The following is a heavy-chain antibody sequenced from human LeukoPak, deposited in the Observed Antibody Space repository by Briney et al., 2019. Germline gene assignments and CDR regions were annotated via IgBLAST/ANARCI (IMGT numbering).Heavy chain of an antibody. CDR2: INPNSGGT. Sequence: GASVKVSCKASGYTFTGYYMHWVRQAPGQGLEWMGWINPNSGGTNYAQKFQGRVTMTRDTSISTAYMELSRLRSDDTAVYCCARAFTSLEWLAHQDYYFDYWGQGTLVTVSS. CDR1: GYTFTGYY. J-gene: IGHJ4*02. D-gene: IGHD6-19*01. V-gene: IGHV1-2*02. CDR3: ARAFTSLEWLAHQDYYFDY.